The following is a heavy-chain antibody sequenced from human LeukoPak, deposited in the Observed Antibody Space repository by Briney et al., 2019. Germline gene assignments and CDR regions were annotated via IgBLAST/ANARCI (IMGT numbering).Heavy chain of an antibody. Sequence: GGSLRLSCAASGFTVSSNYMSWVRQAPGKGLEWVSVIYSGGSTNYADSVKGRFTISRDNSKNTLYLQVNSLRAEDTAVYYCWGYSRPRDPIDYWGQGTLVTVSS. D-gene: IGHD2-15*01. J-gene: IGHJ4*02. CDR2: IYSGGST. CDR1: GFTVSSNY. CDR3: WGYSRPRDPIDY. V-gene: IGHV3-53*01.